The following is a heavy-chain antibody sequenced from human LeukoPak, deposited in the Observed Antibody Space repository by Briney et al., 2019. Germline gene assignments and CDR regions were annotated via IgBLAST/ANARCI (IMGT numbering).Heavy chain of an antibody. CDR2: LSYSGST. V-gene: IGHV4-39*01. CDR1: GGSINSGSYY. Sequence: SETLSLTCAVSGGSINSGSYYWGWIRRPPGKGLEWIGSLSYSGSTYYNPSLKSRVTISVDTSKNQFSLKLSSVTAADTAVYYCARHWDITGYHEYFQNWGQGTLVTVFS. J-gene: IGHJ1*01. CDR3: ARHWDITGYHEYFQN. D-gene: IGHD3-9*01.